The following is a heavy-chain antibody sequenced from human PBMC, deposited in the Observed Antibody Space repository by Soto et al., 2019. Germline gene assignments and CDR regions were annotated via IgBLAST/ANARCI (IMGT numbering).Heavy chain of an antibody. J-gene: IGHJ5*02. Sequence: EVQLLESGGGLVQPGGSLRLSCAASGFTFSTYVMDWVRQAPGKGLEWVSAISGSGGSTYYGDSVQGRFTISRDNSKHTQYLQMNSLRAEDTAVYYCAKDRQAYDFRSGYYGESFAPWGQGTLVTVSS. CDR3: AKDRQAYDFRSGYYGESFAP. D-gene: IGHD3-3*01. CDR2: ISGSGGST. CDR1: GFTFSTYV. V-gene: IGHV3-23*01.